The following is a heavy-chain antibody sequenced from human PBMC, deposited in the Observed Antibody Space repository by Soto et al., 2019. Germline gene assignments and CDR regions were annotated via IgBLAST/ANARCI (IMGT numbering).Heavy chain of an antibody. CDR1: GFTFNDYA. Sequence: EVQLVESGGGLVQPGGSLRLSCAASGFTFNDYAMHWVRQAPGKGLDWVSGINWNSGNIGYADSVKGRFTISRDSAKNSLYLQMNSLRAEDTALYYCAKGGSSPGRYSDYWGQGTLVTVSS. D-gene: IGHD1-26*01. CDR3: AKGGSSPGRYSDY. V-gene: IGHV3-9*01. CDR2: INWNSGNI. J-gene: IGHJ4*02.